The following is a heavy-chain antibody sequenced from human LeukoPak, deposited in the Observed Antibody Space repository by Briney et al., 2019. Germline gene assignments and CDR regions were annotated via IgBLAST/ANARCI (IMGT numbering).Heavy chain of an antibody. V-gene: IGHV4-61*02. D-gene: IGHD2-2*01. J-gene: IGHJ6*03. Sequence: NASETLSLTCTVSGGSISSGSYYWSWIRQPAGKGLEWIGRIYTSGSTNYNPSLKSRVTISVDTSKNQFSLKLGSVTAADTAVYYCARGRGIVVADYYYYMDVWGKGTTVTVSS. CDR1: GGSISSGSYY. CDR2: IYTSGST. CDR3: ARGRGIVVADYYYYMDV.